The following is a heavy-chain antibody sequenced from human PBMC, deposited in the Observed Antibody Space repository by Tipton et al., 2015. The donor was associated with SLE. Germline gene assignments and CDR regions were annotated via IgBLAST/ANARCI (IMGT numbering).Heavy chain of an antibody. CDR2: VYYTGNT. J-gene: IGHJ4*02. V-gene: IGHV4-39*07. Sequence: TLSLTCAVSGASLSDSSYYWGWIRQPPGKGLEWVGTVYYTGNTFYNPSLKSRVTISVDTSKNQFSLKLSSVTAADTAVYYCARDEYRYDATGYHLLGHFDFWGQGTLVTVPS. CDR3: ARDEYRYDATGYHLLGHFDF. D-gene: IGHD3-22*01. CDR1: GASLSDSSYY.